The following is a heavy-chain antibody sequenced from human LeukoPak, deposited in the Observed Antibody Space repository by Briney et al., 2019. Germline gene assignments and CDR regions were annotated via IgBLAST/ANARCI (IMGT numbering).Heavy chain of an antibody. CDR3: ATAAAGTKYYYYYGMDV. CDR2: ISYSGSP. V-gene: IGHV4-39*01. D-gene: IGHD6-13*01. CDR1: GDSISSSGHW. Sequence: SETLSLTCTVSGDSISSSGHWWGWIRQPPGEGLEWIGSISYSGSPSYNPSLKSRVTISVDTSKNQFSLKLSSVTAADAAVYYCATAAAGTKYYYYYGMDVWGQGTTVTVSS. J-gene: IGHJ6*02.